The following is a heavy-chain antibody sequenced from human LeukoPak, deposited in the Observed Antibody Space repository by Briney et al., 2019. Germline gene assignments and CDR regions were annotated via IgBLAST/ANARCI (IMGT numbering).Heavy chain of an antibody. D-gene: IGHD5-18*01. V-gene: IGHV4-34*01. J-gene: IGHJ4*02. CDR2: INHSGST. CDR3: ARGPRGHSYGQFDY. CDR1: GGSFSGYY. Sequence: SETLSLTCAVYGGSFSGYYWSWVRQPPGKGLEWIGEINHSGSTNYNPSLKSRVTISVDTSKNQFSLKLSSVTAADTAVYYCARGPRGHSYGQFDYWGQGTLVTVSS.